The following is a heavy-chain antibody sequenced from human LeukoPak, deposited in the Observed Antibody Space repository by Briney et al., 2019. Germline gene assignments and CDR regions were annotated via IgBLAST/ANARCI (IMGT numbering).Heavy chain of an antibody. CDR2: INPNSGDT. V-gene: IGHV1-2*02. Sequence: ASVKVSCKASGYTFTDYYMHWVRQAPGQGLEWMGWINPNSGDTNYAQNFQDRVTMTRDTSISTAYMELSRLKSDDTAVYYCAKDLRPDGVYDFDYWGQGTLVTVSS. CDR3: AKDLRPDGVYDFDY. J-gene: IGHJ4*02. CDR1: GYTFTDYY. D-gene: IGHD5/OR15-5a*01.